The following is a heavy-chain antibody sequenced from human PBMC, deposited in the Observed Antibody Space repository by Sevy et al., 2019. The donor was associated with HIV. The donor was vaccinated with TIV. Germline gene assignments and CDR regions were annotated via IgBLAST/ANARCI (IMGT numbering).Heavy chain of an antibody. D-gene: IGHD6-19*01. J-gene: IGHJ4*02. CDR3: ARRGASGGWYHFDY. CDR1: GYIFTSSW. Sequence: GESLKISCKASGYIFTSSWIGWVHQMTGKGLEWMGIIYTTDSDARYSPSFEGQVTISVDKSISTAYLQWSSLKASDTAMYYCARRGASGGWYHFDYWGQGTLVTVS. CDR2: IYTTDSDA. V-gene: IGHV5-51*07.